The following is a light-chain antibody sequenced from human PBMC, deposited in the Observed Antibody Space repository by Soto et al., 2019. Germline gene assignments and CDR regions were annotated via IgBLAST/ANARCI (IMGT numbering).Light chain of an antibody. CDR2: EVT. CDR1: SSDVGVYDY. J-gene: IGLJ1*01. CDR3: LSYAGTAYV. V-gene: IGLV2-8*01. Sequence: QSALTQPASASGSPEQSGTISCTGTSSDVGVYDYVSWYQQYPGKTPKLMIFEVTKRPSGVPDRFSGSKSGNTASLSVYGLQAEDEADYYCLSYAGTAYVFGTGTKVTAL.